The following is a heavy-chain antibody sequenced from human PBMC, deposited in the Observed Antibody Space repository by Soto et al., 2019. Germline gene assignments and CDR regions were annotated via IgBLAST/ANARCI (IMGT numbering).Heavy chain of an antibody. D-gene: IGHD3-22*01. CDR3: ARVLFAHYYYGSSGYYYGPPYAFDI. CDR1: GYTFTSYG. V-gene: IGHV1-18*01. CDR2: ISAYNGNT. J-gene: IGHJ3*02. Sequence: GASVKVSCKASGYTFTSYGISWVRQAPGQGLEWMGWISAYNGNTNYAQKLQGRVTMTTDTSTSTAYMELRSLRSDDTAVYYCARVLFAHYYYGSSGYYYGPPYAFDIWGQGTMVTVSS.